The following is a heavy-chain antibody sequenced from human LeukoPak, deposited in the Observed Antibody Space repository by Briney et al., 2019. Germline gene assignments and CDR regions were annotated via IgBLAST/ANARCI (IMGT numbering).Heavy chain of an antibody. CDR1: GHSIRSGYH. V-gene: IGHV4-38-2*01. CDR2: IYDSETT. CDR3: ARVNYGGNFGVDY. Sequence: PSETLSLTCVVSGHSIRSGYHWGWLRQPPGKGLEWIGSIYDSETTYYSPSLKSRVTMSVDTSKNQSSLRLSSVTAADAAVYYCARVNYGGNFGVDYWGQGTLVTVSS. D-gene: IGHD4-23*01. J-gene: IGHJ4*02.